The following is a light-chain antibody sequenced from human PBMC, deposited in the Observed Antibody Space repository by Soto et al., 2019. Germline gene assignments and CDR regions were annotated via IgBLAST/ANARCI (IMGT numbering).Light chain of an antibody. V-gene: IGKV1-9*01. CDR1: QGISSY. CDR3: QQLNSYPS. J-gene: IGKJ3*01. Sequence: DIQLTQSPSFLSASVGDRVTITCRASQGISSYLAWYQQKPGQAPKLLIYAASTLQSGVPSRFSGSGSGTEFTLTISSLQPEDFATYYCQQLNSYPSFGPGTKVDIK. CDR2: AAS.